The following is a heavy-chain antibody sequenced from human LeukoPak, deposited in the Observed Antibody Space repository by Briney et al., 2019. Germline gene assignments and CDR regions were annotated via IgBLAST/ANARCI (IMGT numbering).Heavy chain of an antibody. CDR2: ISYDGSNT. CDR3: AKRLGDYFDY. J-gene: IGHJ4*02. CDR1: GFTFSSYV. D-gene: IGHD3-22*01. Sequence: GGSLRLSCAASGFTFSSYVMHWVRQAPGKGLEWVALISYDGSNTDYADSVKGRFTISRDNSKNTLYLQVNSLRAEDTAVYYCAKRLGDYFDYWGQGTLVTVSS. V-gene: IGHV3-30*18.